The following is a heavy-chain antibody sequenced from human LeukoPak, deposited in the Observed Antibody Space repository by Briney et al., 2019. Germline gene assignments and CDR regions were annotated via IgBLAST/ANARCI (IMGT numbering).Heavy chain of an antibody. D-gene: IGHD3-10*01. V-gene: IGHV1-2*06. Sequence: ASVKVSCKASGYTFTGYYMHWVRQAPGQGLEWMGRINPNSGGTNYAQKFQGRVTMTRDTSISTAYMGLSRLRSDDTAVYYCARDPRYGSGSYYIDYWGQGTLVTVSS. CDR2: INPNSGGT. J-gene: IGHJ4*02. CDR1: GYTFTGYY. CDR3: ARDPRYGSGSYYIDY.